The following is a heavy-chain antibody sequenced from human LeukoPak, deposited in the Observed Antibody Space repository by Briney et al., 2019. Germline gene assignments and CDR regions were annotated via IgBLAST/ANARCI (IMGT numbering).Heavy chain of an antibody. CDR2: IYYSGST. J-gene: IGHJ4*02. CDR1: GYSIKSGYY. D-gene: IGHD3-22*01. Sequence: SETLSLTCSVSGYSIKSGYYWGWIRQAPGKGLEWIGYIYYSGSTNYNPSLKSRVTISVDTSKNQFSLRLSSVTAADTAVYYCARVTGYMIEDYFDYWGQGTLVTVSS. CDR3: ARVTGYMIEDYFDY. V-gene: IGHV4-59*01.